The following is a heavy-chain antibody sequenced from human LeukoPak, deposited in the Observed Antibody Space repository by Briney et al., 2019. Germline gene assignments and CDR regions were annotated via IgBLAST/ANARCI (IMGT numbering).Heavy chain of an antibody. Sequence: PGGSLRLSCAASGFTFSSYAMSWVRQAPGKGLEWVSDFSGSGSSTYYADSVKGRFAISRDNSKNTLYLQMNRLRAEDAAVYYCAKKAGHNYDDQFDYWGQGTLVTVSS. CDR2: FSGSGSST. CDR3: AKKAGHNYDDQFDY. D-gene: IGHD3-22*01. CDR1: GFTFSSYA. J-gene: IGHJ4*02. V-gene: IGHV3-23*01.